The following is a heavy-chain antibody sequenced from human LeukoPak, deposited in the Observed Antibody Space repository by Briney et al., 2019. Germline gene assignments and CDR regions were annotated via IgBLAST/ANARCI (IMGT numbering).Heavy chain of an antibody. J-gene: IGHJ3*01. V-gene: IGHV3-7*01. CDR3: ARDWLAGNPYHAFDL. CDR1: GFTFSSYW. CDR2: IKEDGSEE. D-gene: IGHD3-22*01. Sequence: GGSLRLSCAASGFTFSSYWMSWVRQAPGEGLECVANIKEDGSEEYYVDSLKGRFSISRDNAKNSLYLQMNSLRAEDTAVYYCARDWLAGNPYHAFDLWGKGTMVTVSS.